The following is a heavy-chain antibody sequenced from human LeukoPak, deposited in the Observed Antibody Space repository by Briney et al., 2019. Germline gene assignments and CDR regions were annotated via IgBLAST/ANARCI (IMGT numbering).Heavy chain of an antibody. CDR3: ARDFGVVIMLGLYDY. Sequence: ASVKVSCKASGYTFTSYYMHWVRQAPGQGLEWMGIINPSGGSTSYAQKFQGRVTMTRDMSTSTVYMELSSLRSEDTAAYYCARDFGVVIMLGLYDYWGQGTLVTVSS. CDR1: GYTFTSYY. CDR2: INPSGGST. J-gene: IGHJ4*02. D-gene: IGHD3-3*01. V-gene: IGHV1-46*01.